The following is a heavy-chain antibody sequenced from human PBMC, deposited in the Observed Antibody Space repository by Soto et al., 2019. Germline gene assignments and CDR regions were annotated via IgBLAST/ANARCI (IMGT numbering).Heavy chain of an antibody. Sequence: ASVKVSCKASGYTFTSYGISWVRQAPGQGLEWMGWISAYNGNTNYAQKLQGRVTMTTDTSTSTAYMELMSLRAEDTAVYYCANRRSSSGYIYYFDYWGQGTLVTVSS. CDR2: ISAYNGNT. V-gene: IGHV1-18*01. D-gene: IGHD5-12*01. J-gene: IGHJ4*02. CDR1: GYTFTSYG. CDR3: ANRRSSSGYIYYFDY.